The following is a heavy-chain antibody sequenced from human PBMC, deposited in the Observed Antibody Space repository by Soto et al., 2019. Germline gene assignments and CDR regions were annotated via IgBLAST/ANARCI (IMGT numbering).Heavy chain of an antibody. CDR1: GYTFTNHP. CDR2: INSGNGNT. Sequence: ASVKVSCKASGYTFTNHPMHWVRQAPGQRLEWMGWINSGNGNTKYSQKFQGRVTITRDTSASTAYMELSSLRSEDTAVYYCATGGWYYFDYWGQGTLVTVSS. CDR3: ATGGWYYFDY. V-gene: IGHV1-3*01. D-gene: IGHD6-19*01. J-gene: IGHJ4*01.